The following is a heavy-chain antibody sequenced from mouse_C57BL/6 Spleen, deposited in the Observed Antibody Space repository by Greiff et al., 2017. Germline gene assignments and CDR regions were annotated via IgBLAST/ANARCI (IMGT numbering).Heavy chain of an antibody. Sequence: VQLQQPGAELVKPGASVKLSCKASGYTFTSYWMHWVKQRPGQGLEWIGMIHPNSGSTNYNEKVKSKATLTVDKSSSTAYMQRSSLTAEDSAVYYCARWEGDYDQNDYFDYWGQGTTLTVSS. CDR2: IHPNSGST. J-gene: IGHJ2*01. CDR3: ARWEGDYDQNDYFDY. D-gene: IGHD2-4*01. CDR1: GYTFTSYW. V-gene: IGHV1-64*01.